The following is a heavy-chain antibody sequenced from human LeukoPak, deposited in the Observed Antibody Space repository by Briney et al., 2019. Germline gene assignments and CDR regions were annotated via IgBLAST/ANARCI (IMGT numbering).Heavy chain of an antibody. D-gene: IGHD4-17*01. CDR2: FDPEDGET. Sequence: GASVKVSCKASGYTFTSYGISWVRQAPGKGLEWMGGFDPEDGETIYAQKFQGRVTMTEDTSTDTAYMELSSLRSEDTAVYYCATGYGVISDAFDIWGQGTMVTVSS. CDR1: GYTFTSYG. CDR3: ATGYGVISDAFDI. J-gene: IGHJ3*02. V-gene: IGHV1-24*01.